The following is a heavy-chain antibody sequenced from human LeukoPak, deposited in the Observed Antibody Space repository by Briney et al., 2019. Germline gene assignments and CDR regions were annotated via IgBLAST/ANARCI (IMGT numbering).Heavy chain of an antibody. CDR3: ARDPSAVAANTYG. Sequence: GGSLRLSCAASGFTVGINYMRWVRQAPWKGLEWVSVIYSGGDTYYADSVKGRFTISRDSSKNTLYLQMNSLRAEDTAMYYCARDPSAVAANTYGWGQGTQVTVSS. CDR2: IYSGGDT. V-gene: IGHV3-66*01. CDR1: GFTVGINY. D-gene: IGHD4/OR15-4a*01. J-gene: IGHJ4*02.